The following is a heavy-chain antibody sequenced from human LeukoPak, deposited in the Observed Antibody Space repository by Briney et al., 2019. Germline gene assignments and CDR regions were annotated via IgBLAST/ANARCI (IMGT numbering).Heavy chain of an antibody. J-gene: IGHJ4*02. CDR1: GFTFSSYA. Sequence: GGSLRLSCAASGFTFSSYAMSWVRQAPRKGLEWVSAISGSGGSTYYADSVKGRFTISRDNSKNTLYLQMNSLRAEDTAVYYCAKDEDSYGFYYFDYWGQGTLVTVSS. CDR3: AKDEDSYGFYYFDY. V-gene: IGHV3-23*01. CDR2: ISGSGGST. D-gene: IGHD5-18*01.